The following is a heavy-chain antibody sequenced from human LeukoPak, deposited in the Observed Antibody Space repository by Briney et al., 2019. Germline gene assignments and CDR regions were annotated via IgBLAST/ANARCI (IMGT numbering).Heavy chain of an antibody. CDR2: INPNSGGT. V-gene: IGHV1-2*02. J-gene: IGHJ4*02. CDR3: ARDFGITQRPAALDY. Sequence: ASVKVSSKASGYTFTAYYMHGVRQTPGQGLEWMGGINPNSGGTNYAQKFQGRVTMTRDTSISTAYMELSRLRSDDTAVYYCARDFGITQRPAALDYWGQGTLVTVFS. D-gene: IGHD6-25*01. CDR1: GYTFTAYY.